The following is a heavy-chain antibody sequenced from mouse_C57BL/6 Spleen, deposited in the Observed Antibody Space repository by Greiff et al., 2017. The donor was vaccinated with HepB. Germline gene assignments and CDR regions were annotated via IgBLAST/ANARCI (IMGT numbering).Heavy chain of an antibody. V-gene: IGHV1-61*01. Sequence: QVQLQQPGAELVRPGSSVKLSCKASGYTFTSYWMDWVKQRPGQGLEWIGNIYPSDSETHYNQKFKDKATLTVDKSSSTAYMQLSSLTSEDSAVYYCATSGTYYGRRYFDYWGQGTTLTVSS. CDR3: ATSGTYYGRRYFDY. D-gene: IGHD1-1*01. CDR2: IYPSDSET. CDR1: GYTFTSYW. J-gene: IGHJ2*01.